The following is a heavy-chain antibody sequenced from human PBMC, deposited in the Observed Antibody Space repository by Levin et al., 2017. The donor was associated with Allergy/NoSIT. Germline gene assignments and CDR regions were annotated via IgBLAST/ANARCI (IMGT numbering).Heavy chain of an antibody. D-gene: IGHD1-26*01. Sequence: SQTLSLTCAVYGGSFSAYFWSWIRQPPGKGLEWIGEFNHSGSTNYNPSLKSRVTISVDTSKNQFSLKLSSVTAADTAVYYCTSSRELLFGSWGQGTLVTVSS. CDR3: TSSRELLFGS. CDR2: FNHSGST. V-gene: IGHV4-34*01. CDR1: GGSFSAYF. J-gene: IGHJ4*02.